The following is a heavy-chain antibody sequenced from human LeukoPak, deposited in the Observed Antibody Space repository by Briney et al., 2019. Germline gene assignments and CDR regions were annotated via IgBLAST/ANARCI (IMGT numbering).Heavy chain of an antibody. Sequence: PSETLSLTCTVSGGSMNTYYWTWIRQPAGKGLQWIGYIYPSSFTNYNPSLESRVTMSVDTSKNQFSLKLTSVTAEDTAVYYCARDIRSGGIWNWFDPWGQGTLVTVSS. CDR3: ARDIRSGGIWNWFDP. J-gene: IGHJ5*02. CDR2: IYPSSFT. V-gene: IGHV4-4*07. D-gene: IGHD2-15*01. CDR1: GGSMNTYY.